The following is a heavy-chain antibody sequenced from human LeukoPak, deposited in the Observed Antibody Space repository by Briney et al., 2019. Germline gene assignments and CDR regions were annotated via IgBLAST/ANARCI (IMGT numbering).Heavy chain of an antibody. D-gene: IGHD6-19*01. CDR1: GYSFTSYW. CDR2: IYPGDSDT. J-gene: IGHJ3*02. CDR3: ARRGSSSGWYETSFDAFDI. Sequence: GEPLKISCKGSGYSFTSYWIGWVRQMPGKGLEWMGIIYPGDSDTRYSPSFQGQVTISADKSISTAYLQWSSLKASDTAMYYCARRGSSSGWYETSFDAFDIWGQGTMVTVSS. V-gene: IGHV5-51*01.